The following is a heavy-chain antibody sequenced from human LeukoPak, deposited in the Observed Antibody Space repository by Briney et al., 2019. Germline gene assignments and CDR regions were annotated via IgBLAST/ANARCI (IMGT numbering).Heavy chain of an antibody. J-gene: IGHJ4*02. V-gene: IGHV1-2*02. CDR2: INPNSGGT. CDR3: ASLEGRPCPL. D-gene: IGHD1-1*01. CDR1: GYTVTGHY. Sequence: GASVTVSCKDSGYTVTGHYMHWVRQAPGQGLEWMGWINPNSGGTNYAQKFQGRVTMTRDTSISTAYMELSRLRSDGTAVYYWASLEGRPCPLGGRGTLVTVSS.